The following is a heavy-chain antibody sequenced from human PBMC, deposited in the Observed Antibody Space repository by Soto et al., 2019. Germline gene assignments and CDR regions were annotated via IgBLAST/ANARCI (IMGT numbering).Heavy chain of an antibody. V-gene: IGHV3-23*01. J-gene: IGHJ5*02. CDR3: AKDRAAIVVVPAALNWFDP. D-gene: IGHD2-2*01. Sequence: GGSLRLSCAASGFTFSIYAMSWFRQAPGKGLEWVSAISGSGGSTYYADSVKGRFTISRDNSKNTLYLQMNSLRAEDTAVYYCAKDRAAIVVVPAALNWFDPWGQGTLVTVSS. CDR2: ISGSGGST. CDR1: GFTFSIYA.